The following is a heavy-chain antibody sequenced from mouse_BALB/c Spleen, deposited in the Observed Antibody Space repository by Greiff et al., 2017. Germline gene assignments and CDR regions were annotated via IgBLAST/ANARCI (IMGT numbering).Heavy chain of an antibody. CDR2: INPYNDGT. D-gene: IGHD1-1*01. CDR3: ARGPLYYYGSSPYAMDY. V-gene: IGHV1-14*01. J-gene: IGHJ4*01. CDR1: GYTFTSYV. Sequence: EVQLQQSGPELVKPGASVKMSCKASGYTFTSYVMHWVKQKPGQGLEWIGYINPYNDGTKYNEKFKGKATLTSDKSSSTAYMELSSLTSEDSAVYYCARGPLYYYGSSPYAMDYWGQGTSVTVSS.